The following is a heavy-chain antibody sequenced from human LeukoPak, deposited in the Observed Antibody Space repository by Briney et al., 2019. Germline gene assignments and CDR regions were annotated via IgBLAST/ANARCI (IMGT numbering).Heavy chain of an antibody. Sequence: SETLSLTCTVSGGSIIGYYWNWVRHRPRRGLEWIGYVHYSGSTKYNSSLNNRVIISIDTSKNQFSLRLTSVTPADTAVYYCARDLAGEWGNYFDYWGQGIVVTVPS. CDR2: VHYSGST. CDR1: GGSIIGYY. V-gene: IGHV4-59*12. CDR3: ARDLAGEWGNYFDY. D-gene: IGHD3-16*01. J-gene: IGHJ4*02.